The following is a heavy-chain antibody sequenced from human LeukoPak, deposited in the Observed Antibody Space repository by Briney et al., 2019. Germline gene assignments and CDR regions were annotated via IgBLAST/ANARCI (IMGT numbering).Heavy chain of an antibody. Sequence: PGGSLRLSCAASGFTLSSYAMSWVRQAPGKGLEWVGRIKSKTDGGTTDYAAPVKGRFTISRDDSKNTLYLQMNSLKTEDTAVYYCTTDEEGYFDYWGQGTLVTVSS. V-gene: IGHV3-15*01. CDR1: GFTLSSYA. CDR3: TTDEEGYFDY. CDR2: IKSKTDGGTT. D-gene: IGHD3-22*01. J-gene: IGHJ4*02.